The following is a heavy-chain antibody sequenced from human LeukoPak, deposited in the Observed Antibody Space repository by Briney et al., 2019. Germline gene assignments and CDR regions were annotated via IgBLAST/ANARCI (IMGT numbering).Heavy chain of an antibody. V-gene: IGHV1-2*02. J-gene: IGHJ4*02. CDR2: INPNSGGT. Sequence: ASVKVSCKASGYTFTGYYMHWVRQAPGQGLEWMGWINPNSGGTNYAQKFQGRATMTRDTSISTAYMELSRLRSGDTAVYYCARGHDYGGNWILLFDYWGQGTLVTVSS. CDR1: GYTFTGYY. CDR3: ARGHDYGGNWILLFDY. D-gene: IGHD4-23*01.